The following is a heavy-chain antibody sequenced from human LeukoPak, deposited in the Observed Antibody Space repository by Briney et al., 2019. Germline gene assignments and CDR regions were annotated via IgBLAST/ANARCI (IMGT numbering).Heavy chain of an antibody. CDR1: GFTFSSYS. Sequence: GGSLRLSCAASGFTFSSYSMNWVRQAPGKGLEWVSSISSSSSYIYCADSVKGRFTISRDNAKNSLYLQMNSLRAEDTAVYYCARLLGYYGSGSYRYYYGMDVWGKGTTVTVSS. CDR2: ISSSSSYI. V-gene: IGHV3-21*01. J-gene: IGHJ6*04. D-gene: IGHD3-10*01. CDR3: ARLLGYYGSGSYRYYYGMDV.